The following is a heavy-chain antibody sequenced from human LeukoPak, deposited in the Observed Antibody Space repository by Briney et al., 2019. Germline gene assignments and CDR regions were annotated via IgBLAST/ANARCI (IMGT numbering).Heavy chain of an antibody. CDR1: GGSISSYY. Sequence: SETLSLTCTVSGGSISSYYWSWIRQPPGKGLEWIGYIYYSGSTNYNPSLKSRVTISVDTSKNQFSLKLSSVTAADTAVYYCARDPGGNVDTAMASSSAVDYWGQGTLVTVSS. J-gene: IGHJ4*02. CDR2: IYYSGST. D-gene: IGHD5-18*01. V-gene: IGHV4-59*12. CDR3: ARDPGGNVDTAMASSSAVDY.